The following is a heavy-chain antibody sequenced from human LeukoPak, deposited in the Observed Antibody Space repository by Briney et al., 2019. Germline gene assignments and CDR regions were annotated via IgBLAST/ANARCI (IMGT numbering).Heavy chain of an antibody. Sequence: SETLSLTCTVSGGSISSYYWSWIRQPPGKGLEWIGYIYTSGCTNYNPSLKSRVTISVDTSKNQFSLKLSSVTAADTAVYYCARHSYSSSWYDGWFDPWGQGTLVTVSS. J-gene: IGHJ5*02. CDR3: ARHSYSSSWYDGWFDP. CDR2: IYTSGCT. D-gene: IGHD6-13*01. V-gene: IGHV4-4*09. CDR1: GGSISSYY.